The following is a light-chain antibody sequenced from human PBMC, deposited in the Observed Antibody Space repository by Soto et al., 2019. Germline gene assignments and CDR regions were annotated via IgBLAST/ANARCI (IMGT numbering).Light chain of an antibody. CDR1: SSDVGSYNL. V-gene: IGLV2-23*01. J-gene: IGLJ3*02. CDR2: EGS. Sequence: QSALTQPASVSGSPGQSITISCTGTSSDVGSYNLVSWYQHHPGKAPKLMIYEGSKRPSGVSNRSSGSKSGNTASLTISGLQAEDEADYYCCSYAGSSTWVFGGGTKLTVL. CDR3: CSYAGSSTWV.